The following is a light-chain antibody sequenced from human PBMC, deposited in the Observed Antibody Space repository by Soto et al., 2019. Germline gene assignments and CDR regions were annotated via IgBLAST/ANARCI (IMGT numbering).Light chain of an antibody. J-gene: IGKJ1*01. V-gene: IGKV3D-15*01. CDR2: DAS. Sequence: EVVMTQSPGTLSLSPGEAATLSCRASQSVSGNYLAWYQQKPGQSPRLVIYDASSRATGIPDRFSGSGSGTEFTLTISSLQSEDFAVYYCQQYNNWRTFGQGTKVDIK. CDR1: QSVSGN. CDR3: QQYNNWRT.